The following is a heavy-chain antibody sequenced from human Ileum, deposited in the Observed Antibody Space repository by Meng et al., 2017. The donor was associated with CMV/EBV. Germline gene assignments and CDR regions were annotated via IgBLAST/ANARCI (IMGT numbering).Heavy chain of an antibody. V-gene: IGHV3-30-3*01. CDR3: ARDLGSGYLLGKTLGY. CDR1: GFTFNTSA. CDR2: ISYDGNNK. Sequence: GGSLRLSCAASGFTFNTSAIHWVRQAPGKGLEWVAVISYDGNNKYYADSVKGRFTISRDNSKNTLYLQMNSLRADDTAVYYCARDLGSGYLLGKTLGYWGQGTLVTVSS. D-gene: IGHD3-22*01. J-gene: IGHJ4*02.